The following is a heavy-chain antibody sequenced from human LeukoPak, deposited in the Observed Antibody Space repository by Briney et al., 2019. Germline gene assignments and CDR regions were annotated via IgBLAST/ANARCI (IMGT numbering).Heavy chain of an antibody. CDR1: GFTFDNYA. CDR3: ARDRRGDYYDSSFDY. D-gene: IGHD3-22*01. J-gene: IGHJ4*02. V-gene: IGHV3-9*01. CDR2: ISWNSDDM. Sequence: PGGSLRLSCAASGFTFDNYAMHWVRQAPGEGLEWVSGISWNSDDMGYADSVKGRFTTSRDNAKNSLYLQMNSLRAEDTAVYYCARDRRGDYYDSSFDYWGQGTLVTVSS.